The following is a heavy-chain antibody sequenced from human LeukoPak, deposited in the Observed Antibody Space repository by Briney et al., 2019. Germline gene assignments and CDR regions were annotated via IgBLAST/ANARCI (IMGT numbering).Heavy chain of an antibody. CDR3: AILRTASSFDF. J-gene: IGHJ4*02. CDR2: INHSGST. D-gene: IGHD1-1*01. V-gene: IGHV4-61*01. Sequence: SETLSLTCTVSGGSFSSGSYYWSWIRQPPGKGLEWIGEINHSGSTNYNPSLKSRVTISVDTSKNQFSLQLNSVTPEDTAIYYCAILRTASSFDFWGQGTLVTVSS. CDR1: GGSFSSGSYY.